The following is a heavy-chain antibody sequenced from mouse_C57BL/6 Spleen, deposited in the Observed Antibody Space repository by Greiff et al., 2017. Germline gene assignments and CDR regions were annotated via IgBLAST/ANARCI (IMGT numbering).Heavy chain of an antibody. V-gene: IGHV1-53*01. Sequence: QVQLKQPGTELVKPGASVKLSCKASGYTFTSYWMYWVKQRPGQGLEWIGNINPSNGGTNYNEKFKSKATLTVDKSSSTAYMQLSSLTSEDSAVYYCARGHYDYDGFAYWGQGTLVTVSA. J-gene: IGHJ3*01. CDR2: INPSNGGT. CDR3: ARGHYDYDGFAY. CDR1: GYTFTSYW. D-gene: IGHD2-4*01.